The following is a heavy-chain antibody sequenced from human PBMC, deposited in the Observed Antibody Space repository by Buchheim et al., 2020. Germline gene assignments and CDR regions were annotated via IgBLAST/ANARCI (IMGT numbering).Heavy chain of an antibody. CDR3: ARAVTPGYYYYYGMDV. Sequence: QVQLVESGGGVVRPGTSLRISCAASGFTFRSYGVHWVRRAPGKGLEWVALIWHDGSRKYYADSVKGRFTISRDNAKNSLYLQMNSLRAEDTAVYYCARAVTPGYYYYYGMDVWGQGTT. CDR1: GFTFRSYG. D-gene: IGHD4-23*01. CDR2: IWHDGSRK. V-gene: IGHV3-33*03. J-gene: IGHJ6*02.